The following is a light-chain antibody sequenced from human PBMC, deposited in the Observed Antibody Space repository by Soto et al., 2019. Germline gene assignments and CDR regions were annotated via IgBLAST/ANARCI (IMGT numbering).Light chain of an antibody. V-gene: IGKV3-20*01. Sequence: EIVLTQSPGTLSLSPGERATLSCRASQSVSSSYLAWYQQKPGQAPRLLIYGASSRASGIPDRFSGSGSGTDVTLTISRREPEDFAVYYCQQYGSSSLTFGGGTKVEIK. J-gene: IGKJ4*01. CDR1: QSVSSSY. CDR3: QQYGSSSLT. CDR2: GAS.